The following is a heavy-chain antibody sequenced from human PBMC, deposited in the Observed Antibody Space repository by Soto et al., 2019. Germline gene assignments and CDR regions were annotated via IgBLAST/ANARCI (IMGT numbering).Heavy chain of an antibody. J-gene: IGHJ4*02. CDR3: AKDPLGGQWLITDY. CDR1: GFTFSSYA. V-gene: IGHV3-23*01. D-gene: IGHD6-19*01. CDR2: ISGSGGST. Sequence: PGGSLRLSCAASGFTFSSYAMSWVRQAPGKGLEWVSAISGSGGSTYYADSVKGRFTISRDNSKNTLYLQMNSLRAEDTAVYYCAKDPLGGQWLITDYWGQGTLVTVSS.